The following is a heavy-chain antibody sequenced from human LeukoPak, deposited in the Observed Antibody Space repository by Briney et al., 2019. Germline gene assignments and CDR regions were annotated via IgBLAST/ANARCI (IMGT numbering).Heavy chain of an antibody. CDR3: ARARRPASDTSGLDY. D-gene: IGHD3-22*01. CDR1: GGSIISGDHS. CDR2: IYHSGST. Sequence: SETLSLTCAVSGGSIISGDHSWSWIRQPPGKGLEWIGYIYHSGSTYYNPSLKSRVTISVDRSKNQFSLKLNSVTAADTAVYYCARARRPASDTSGLDYWGQGTLVTVSS. V-gene: IGHV4-30-2*01. J-gene: IGHJ4*02.